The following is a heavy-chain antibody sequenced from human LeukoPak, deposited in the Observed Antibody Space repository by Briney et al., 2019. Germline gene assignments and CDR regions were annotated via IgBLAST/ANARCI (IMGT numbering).Heavy chain of an antibody. CDR1: GFTFSTYN. CDR3: AKDWRSFDY. V-gene: IGHV3-21*04. Sequence: GGSLRLSCAASGFTFSTYNMNWVRQAPGKGLEWVSSMSGSSRDIYYADSVKGRFTISRDNAKNSLYLQMKSLRAEDTAVYYCAKDWRSFDYWGQGTLVTVSS. CDR2: MSGSSRDI. J-gene: IGHJ4*02.